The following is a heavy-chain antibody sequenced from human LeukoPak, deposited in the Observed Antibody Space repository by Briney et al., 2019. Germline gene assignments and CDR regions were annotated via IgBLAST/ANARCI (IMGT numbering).Heavy chain of an antibody. J-gene: IGHJ4*02. CDR1: GGSISSYY. V-gene: IGHV4-4*07. CDR3: VRQDSNGYFDY. CDR2: IYTSGST. Sequence: TETLSLTCTVSGGSISSYYWSWIRQPAGKGLEWIGRIYTSGSTNYNPSLKSRVTISVDTSKDQFSLKLTSVTAADTAMYYCVRQDSNGYFDYWGQGTLVTVSS. D-gene: IGHD3-22*01.